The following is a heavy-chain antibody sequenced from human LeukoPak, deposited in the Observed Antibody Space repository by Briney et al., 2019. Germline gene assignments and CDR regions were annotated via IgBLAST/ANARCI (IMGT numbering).Heavy chain of an antibody. Sequence: PWETLSLTCTVSGASISSSSHYWGWSRQPPGKGLEWIGTIYYDGSTYYNPSLKSRVTIFVDTSKNQFSLKLRSVTAADTAVYYCARLPWGTVIVPAAPGFDPWGQGTLVTVSS. D-gene: IGHD2-2*01. CDR3: ARLPWGTVIVPAAPGFDP. J-gene: IGHJ5*02. V-gene: IGHV4-39*01. CDR1: GASISSSSHY. CDR2: IYYDGST.